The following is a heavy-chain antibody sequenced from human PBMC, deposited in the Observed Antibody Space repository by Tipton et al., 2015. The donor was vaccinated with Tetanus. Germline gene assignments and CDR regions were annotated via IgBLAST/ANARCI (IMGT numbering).Heavy chain of an antibody. CDR3: ARATEHDIMTGYDN. CDR2: IFYAGST. V-gene: IGHV4-59*01. Sequence: TLSLTCTVSGVSISSYYWSWIRQSPGKGLEWIGYIFYAGSTNSNPSLKSRVTISVDKAKNQFSLKLTSVTAADTAVYYCARATEHDIMTGYDNWGPGTQFTVSS. J-gene: IGHJ4*02. D-gene: IGHD3-9*01. CDR1: GVSISSYY.